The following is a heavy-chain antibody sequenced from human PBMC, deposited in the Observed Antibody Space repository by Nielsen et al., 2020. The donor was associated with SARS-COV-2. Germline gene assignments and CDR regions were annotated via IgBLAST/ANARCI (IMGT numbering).Heavy chain of an antibody. V-gene: IGHV3-66*01. CDR1: GFTGNSNY. CDR2: IHSRSRT. J-gene: IGHJ4*02. Sequence: GGSLRLSCSISGFTGNSNYMSWVRQAPGKGLEWVAAIHSRSRTDYVDSVRGRFTISRDNARNTLYLQMNSLRVDDTAIYYCTNYHFWGQGTLVTVSS. CDR3: TNYHF. D-gene: IGHD3-10*01.